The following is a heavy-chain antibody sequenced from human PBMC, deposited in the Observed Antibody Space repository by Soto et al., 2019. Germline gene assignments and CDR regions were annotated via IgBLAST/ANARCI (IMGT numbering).Heavy chain of an antibody. D-gene: IGHD3-10*01. J-gene: IGHJ6*02. CDR2: IWYDGSNK. CDR3: ARDSGWFGELFLYYYSGMDV. CDR1: GFTFSSYG. V-gene: IGHV3-33*01. Sequence: QVQLVESGGGVVQPGRSLRLSCAASGFTFSSYGMHWVRQAPGKGLEWVAVIWYDGSNKYYADSVKGRFTISRDNYKNTLYLQMNSVRAEDTAVYYCARDSGWFGELFLYYYSGMDVWGQGNTVTVSS.